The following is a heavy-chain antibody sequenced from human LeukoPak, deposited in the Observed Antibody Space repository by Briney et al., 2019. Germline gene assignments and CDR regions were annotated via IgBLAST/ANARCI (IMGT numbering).Heavy chain of an antibody. CDR1: GGSISSYY. CDR3: ARGASITMIVVVDPYAFDI. CDR2: IYYSGST. J-gene: IGHJ3*02. Sequence: PSETLSLTCTVSGGSISSYYWSWIRQPPGKGLEWIGYIYYSGSTNYNPSLKSRVTISVDTSKNQFSLKLSSVTAADTAVYYCARGASITMIVVVDPYAFDIWGQGTMVTVSS. V-gene: IGHV4-59*08. D-gene: IGHD3-22*01.